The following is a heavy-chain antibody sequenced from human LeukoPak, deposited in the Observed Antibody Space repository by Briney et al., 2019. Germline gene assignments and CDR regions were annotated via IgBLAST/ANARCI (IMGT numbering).Heavy chain of an antibody. V-gene: IGHV3-21*01. Sequence: PGGSLRLSCAASGFTFSSYSMNWLRQAPGKGLEWVSSISSSSSSYIYYADSVKGRFTISRDNAKNSLYLQMNSLRAEDTAVYYCAGIRGFAYYFDYWGQGTLVTVSS. J-gene: IGHJ4*02. CDR3: AGIRGFAYYFDY. CDR1: GFTFSSYS. CDR2: ISSSSSSYI. D-gene: IGHD5-12*01.